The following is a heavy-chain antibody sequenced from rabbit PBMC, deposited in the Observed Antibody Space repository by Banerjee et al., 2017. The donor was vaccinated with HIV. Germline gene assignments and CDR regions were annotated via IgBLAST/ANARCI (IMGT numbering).Heavy chain of an antibody. Sequence: ELVESGGGLVQPGESLKLSCKASGIDFSSYGISWVRQAPGKGPEWIAYIYPGFGIRNYANSVKGRFTISSDNAQNTVFLQMTSLTASDTATYFCARIGLYDDYGDPYFNLWGQGTLVTVS. CDR1: GIDFSSYG. D-gene: IGHD2-1*01. CDR3: ARIGLYDDYGDPYFNL. J-gene: IGHJ4*01. CDR2: IYPGFGIR. V-gene: IGHV1S47*01.